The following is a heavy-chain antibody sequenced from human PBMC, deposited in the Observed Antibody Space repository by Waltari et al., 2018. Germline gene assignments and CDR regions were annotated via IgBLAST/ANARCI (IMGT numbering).Heavy chain of an antibody. Sequence: QVQLVESGGGVVQPGRSLRLSCAASGFTFNTYGMHWVRQAPGKGLEWVAVIWYDGSNKYYADSVKGRFTISRDNSKNTLYLQMNSLRAADTAVYYCARYQFPGGDHTGFDYWGQGTLVTVSS. D-gene: IGHD2-21*01. J-gene: IGHJ4*02. CDR2: IWYDGSNK. V-gene: IGHV3-33*01. CDR1: GFTFNTYG. CDR3: ARYQFPGGDHTGFDY.